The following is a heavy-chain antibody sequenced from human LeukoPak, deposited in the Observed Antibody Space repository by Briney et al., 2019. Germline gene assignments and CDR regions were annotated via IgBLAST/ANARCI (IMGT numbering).Heavy chain of an antibody. D-gene: IGHD6-19*01. J-gene: IGHJ4*02. V-gene: IGHV3-21*01. CDR3: ARPAGY. Sequence: PGGSLRLSCALSGFTFSNYWMNWVRQAPGKGLEWVSSISSSSSYIYYVDSVKGRFTISRDNAKNSLYLQMNSLRAEDTAVYYCARPAGYWGQGTLVTVSS. CDR2: ISSSSSYI. CDR1: GFTFSNYW.